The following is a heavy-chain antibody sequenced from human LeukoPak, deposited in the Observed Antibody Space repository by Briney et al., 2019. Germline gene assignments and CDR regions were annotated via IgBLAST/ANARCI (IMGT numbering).Heavy chain of an antibody. CDR2: IIPIFGTA. J-gene: IGHJ4*02. CDR3: ARDSLERDSWSATHDY. Sequence: ASVKVSCKASGGTFSSYAISWVRQAPGQGLEWMGGIIPIFGTANYAQKFQGRVTITADESTSTAYMELSSRRSEDTAVYYCARDSLERDSWSATHDYWGQGTLVTVSS. D-gene: IGHD6-13*01. CDR1: GGTFSSYA. V-gene: IGHV1-69*13.